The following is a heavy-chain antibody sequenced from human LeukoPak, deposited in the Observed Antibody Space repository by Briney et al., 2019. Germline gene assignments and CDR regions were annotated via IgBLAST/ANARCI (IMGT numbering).Heavy chain of an antibody. D-gene: IGHD1-26*01. CDR2: ISSSSSTI. V-gene: IGHV3-48*04. CDR3: ARSWEDRRFDY. Sequence: GGSLRLSCAASGFTFSSYSMNWVRQAPGKGLEWVSYISSSSSTIYYADSVKGRFTISRDNAKNSLYLQMNSLRAEDRAVYYCARSWEDRRFDYWGQGTLVTVSS. CDR1: GFTFSSYS. J-gene: IGHJ4*02.